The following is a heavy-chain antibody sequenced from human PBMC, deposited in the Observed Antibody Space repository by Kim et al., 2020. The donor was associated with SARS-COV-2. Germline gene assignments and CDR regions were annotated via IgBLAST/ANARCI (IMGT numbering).Heavy chain of an antibody. CDR3: ARDLYDFWGGYPGGPPYNW. CDR2: INPNSGGT. J-gene: IGHJ5*01. CDR1: GYTFTGYY. D-gene: IGHD3-3*01. Sequence: ASVKVSCKASGYTFTGYYMHWVRQAPGQGLEWMGWINPNSGGTNYAQKFQGRVTMTRDTSISTPNMELSRLRSDNPPVYNCARDLYDFWGGYPGGPPYNW. V-gene: IGHV1-2*02.